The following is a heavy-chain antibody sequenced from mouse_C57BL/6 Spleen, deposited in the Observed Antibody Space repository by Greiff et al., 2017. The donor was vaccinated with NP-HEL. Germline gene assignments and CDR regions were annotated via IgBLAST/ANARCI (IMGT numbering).Heavy chain of an antibody. J-gene: IGHJ3*01. CDR2: INPSSGYT. CDR1: GYPFSRYW. CDR3: ARRWDYYGRSLFAY. Sequence: QVQLQQSGAELAKPGASVKLSCKASGYPFSRYWMPWVKPRPGQGLEWIGYINPSSGYTQYNQKFTDKATLNADKSSSTAYMQLSSLTDEDAAVYYCARRWDYYGRSLFAYGGQGSLVTVAA. D-gene: IGHD1-1*01. V-gene: IGHV1-7*01.